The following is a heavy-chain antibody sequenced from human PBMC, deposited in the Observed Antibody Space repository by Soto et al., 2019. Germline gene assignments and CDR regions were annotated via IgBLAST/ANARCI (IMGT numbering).Heavy chain of an antibody. CDR1: GFTFSSYA. J-gene: IGHJ6*02. V-gene: IGHV3-23*01. CDR3: AKDPFYGMDV. Sequence: GGSLRLSCAASGFTFSSYAMSWVRQAPGKGLEWVSAISGSGGSTYYADAVKGRFTISRDXSKNTLYLQMNSQRAEDTAVYYCAKDPFYGMDVWGQGTTVTVSS. CDR2: ISGSGGST.